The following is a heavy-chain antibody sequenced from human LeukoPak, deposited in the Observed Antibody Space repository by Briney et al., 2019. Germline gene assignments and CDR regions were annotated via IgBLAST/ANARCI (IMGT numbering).Heavy chain of an antibody. CDR1: GGAINSYY. J-gene: IGHJ6*03. Sequence: PSETLSLTCTVSGGAINSYYWNWIRQPPGKGLEWIGYIYYSGSANYNPSLKSRVTISVDTSKNQFSLKLSSVTAADTAVYYCTRGSIAYYYMDVWGKGTTVTISS. CDR3: TRGSIAYYYMDV. D-gene: IGHD3-22*01. V-gene: IGHV4-59*01. CDR2: IYYSGSA.